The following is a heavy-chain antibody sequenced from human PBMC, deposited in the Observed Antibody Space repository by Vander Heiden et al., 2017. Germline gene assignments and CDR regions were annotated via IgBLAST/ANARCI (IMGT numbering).Heavy chain of an antibody. V-gene: IGHV3-30*04. D-gene: IGHD5-12*01. J-gene: IGHJ4*02. Sequence: QVQLVESGGGGVQPGRSLRLSCAAPGFPFSHFALPWSRQAPGEGLEWVAVMSYDGRETHYADSVKGRFTISRDNSKNTLYLQMNSLTSEDTAVYYCAREPCEVVGVATFYFDHWGPGTLVTVSS. CDR2: MSYDGRET. CDR3: AREPCEVVGVATFYFDH. CDR1: GFPFSHFA.